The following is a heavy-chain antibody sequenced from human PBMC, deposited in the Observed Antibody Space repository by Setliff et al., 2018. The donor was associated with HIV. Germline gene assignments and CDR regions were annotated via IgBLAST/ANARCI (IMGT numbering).Heavy chain of an antibody. J-gene: IGHJ4*02. CDR1: GGSMSRFY. D-gene: IGHD1-1*01. CDR3: ARAEGDAYNSPPYFDS. V-gene: IGHV4-59*01. Sequence: PSETLSLTCTVSGGSMSRFYWTWIRQPPGKGLEWIGFVYSTGSINNSPSFRGRLTISLDTSENQFSLHLTSVTAADTAVYYCARAEGDAYNSPPYFDSWGPGALVTVSS. CDR2: VYSTGSI.